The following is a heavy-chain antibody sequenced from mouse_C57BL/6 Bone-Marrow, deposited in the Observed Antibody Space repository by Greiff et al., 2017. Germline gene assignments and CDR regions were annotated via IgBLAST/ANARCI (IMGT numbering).Heavy chain of an antibody. D-gene: IGHD1-1*01. CDR1: GYTFTSYG. V-gene: IGHV1-81*01. CDR2: IYPRSGNT. Sequence: VQLVESGAELARPGASVKLSCKASGYTFTSYGISWVKQRTGQGLEWIGEIYPRSGNTYYNEKFKGKATLTADKSSSTAYMELRSLTSEDSAVYFCARSLTTVVAGDYWGQGTTLTVSS. CDR3: ARSLTTVVAGDY. J-gene: IGHJ2*01.